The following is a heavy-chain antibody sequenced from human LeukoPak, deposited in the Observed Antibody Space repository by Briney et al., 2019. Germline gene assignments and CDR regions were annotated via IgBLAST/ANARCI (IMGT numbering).Heavy chain of an antibody. V-gene: IGHV3-23*01. CDR2: FDGNGPNT. Sequence: GGSLGFSCEAFGLPFSSFALTWVRQAPGRGLEWVSGFDGNGPNTYYADSVKGRWTISRDNSRNTLYLEMNSLRPEDTAIYYCAKPRTTGLGWAQFDYWGQGSLVTVSS. CDR3: AKPRTTGLGWAQFDY. CDR1: GLPFSSFA. J-gene: IGHJ4*02. D-gene: IGHD2-8*02.